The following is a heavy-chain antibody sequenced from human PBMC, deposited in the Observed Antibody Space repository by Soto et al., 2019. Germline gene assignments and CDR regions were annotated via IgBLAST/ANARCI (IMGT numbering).Heavy chain of an antibody. CDR3: ARYYYDSSGYSR. Sequence: SVKVSCKASGYTFTSYAISWVRQAPGQGLEWMGGIIPIFGTANYAQKFQGRVTITADKSTSTAYMELSSLRSEDTAVYCCARYYYDSSGYSRWGQGTLVTVSS. V-gene: IGHV1-69*06. D-gene: IGHD3-22*01. CDR1: GYTFTSYA. J-gene: IGHJ4*02. CDR2: IIPIFGTA.